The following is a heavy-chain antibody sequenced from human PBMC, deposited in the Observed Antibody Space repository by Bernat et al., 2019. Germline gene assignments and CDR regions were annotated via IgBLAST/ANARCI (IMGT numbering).Heavy chain of an antibody. CDR3: ARFRGRAARRDFDI. CDR1: GGSFSGYY. J-gene: IGHJ3*02. Sequence: QVQLQQWGAGLLKPSETLSLTCAVYGGSFSGYYWSWIRQPPGKGLEWIGEINHSGSTNYNPSLKSRVTISVDTSKNQFSLKLGSVTAADTAVYYCARFRGRAARRDFDIWGQGTMVTVSA. CDR2: INHSGST. D-gene: IGHD6-6*01. V-gene: IGHV4-34*01.